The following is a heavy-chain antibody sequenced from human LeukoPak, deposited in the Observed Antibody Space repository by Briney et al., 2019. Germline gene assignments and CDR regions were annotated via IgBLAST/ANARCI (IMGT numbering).Heavy chain of an antibody. CDR1: GFTFSTYS. V-gene: IGHV3-48*02. J-gene: IGHJ3*02. D-gene: IGHD3-22*01. Sequence: PGGSLRLSCAASGFTFSTYSMNWVRQAPGKGLEWVSYITSSSSTIYYAVSVRGRYTISRDNAKNSLYLQMNSLRDEDTAVYYCARVDWMIGALDIWGQGTMVTVSS. CDR3: ARVDWMIGALDI. CDR2: ITSSSSTI.